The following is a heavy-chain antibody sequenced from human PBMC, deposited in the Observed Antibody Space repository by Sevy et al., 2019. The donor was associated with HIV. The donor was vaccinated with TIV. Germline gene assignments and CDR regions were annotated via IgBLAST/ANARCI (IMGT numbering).Heavy chain of an antibody. CDR2: ISYDGSNK. J-gene: IGHJ4*02. V-gene: IGHV3-30*03. CDR3: VRAIAADASL. D-gene: IGHD6-13*01. CDR1: GFTFSSYG. Sequence: GGSLRLSCAASGFTFSSYGMHWVRQAPGKGLEWVAVISYDGSNKYYADSVKGRFTISRDNARNLVYLQMSSLTAEDTALYYCVRAIAADASLWGQGTLVTVSS.